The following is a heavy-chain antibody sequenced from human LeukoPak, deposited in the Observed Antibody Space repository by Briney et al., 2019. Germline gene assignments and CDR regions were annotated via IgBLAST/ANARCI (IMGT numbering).Heavy chain of an antibody. Sequence: SGPTLVNPTQTLTLTCTFSGFSLSTSGMRVSWIRQPPGKALEWLARIDWDDDKFYSTSLKTRLTIPKDTSKNQVVLTMTNMDPVDTATYYCARMMMVRGVGDWFDPWGQGTLVTVSS. CDR3: ARMMMVRGVGDWFDP. CDR2: IDWDDDK. D-gene: IGHD3-10*01. CDR1: GFSLSTSGMR. V-gene: IGHV2-70*04. J-gene: IGHJ5*02.